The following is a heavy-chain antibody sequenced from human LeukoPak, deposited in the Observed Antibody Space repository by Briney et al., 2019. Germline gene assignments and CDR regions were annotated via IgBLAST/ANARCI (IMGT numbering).Heavy chain of an antibody. J-gene: IGHJ4*02. CDR1: GFTFSSYA. V-gene: IGHV3-23*01. Sequence: GGSLRLSCAASGFTFSSYAMSWVRQAPGKGLEWVSAISGSGGSTYYADSVKGRFTISRDNPKNTLYLQMNSLRAEDTAVYYCAKGMSSRREQWLVFDYCGQGTLVTVSS. CDR2: ISGSGGST. CDR3: AKGMSSRREQWLVFDY. D-gene: IGHD6-19*01.